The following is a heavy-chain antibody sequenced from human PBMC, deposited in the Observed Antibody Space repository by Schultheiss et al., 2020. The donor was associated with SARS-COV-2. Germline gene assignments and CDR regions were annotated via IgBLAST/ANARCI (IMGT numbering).Heavy chain of an antibody. D-gene: IGHD2-15*01. CDR1: EFNFTHYP. CDR2: ISYDGTKK. Sequence: GGSLRLSCAASEFNFTHYPMNWVRQAPGKGLEWLTLISYDGTKKYYADSVKGRFTISRDNAQNSLYLQMNSLRDEDTAVYYCARVRGGGDFDYWGQGTLVTVSS. CDR3: ARVRGGGDFDY. V-gene: IGHV3-30*04. J-gene: IGHJ4*02.